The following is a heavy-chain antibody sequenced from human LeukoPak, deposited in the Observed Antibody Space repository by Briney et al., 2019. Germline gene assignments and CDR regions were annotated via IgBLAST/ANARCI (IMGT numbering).Heavy chain of an antibody. V-gene: IGHV1-69*13. CDR2: IIPIFGTA. D-gene: IGHD1-1*01. CDR1: GGTFSSYA. Sequence: GASVEVSCKASGGTFSSYAISWVRQAPGQGLEWMGGIIPIFGTANYAQKFQGRVTITADESTSTAYMELSSLRSEDTAVYYCARDPGTTNWFDPWGQGTLVTVSS. CDR3: ARDPGTTNWFDP. J-gene: IGHJ5*02.